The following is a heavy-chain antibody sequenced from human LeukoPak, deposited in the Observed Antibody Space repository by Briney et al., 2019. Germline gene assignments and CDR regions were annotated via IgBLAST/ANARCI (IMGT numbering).Heavy chain of an antibody. CDR2: ISDAGSTT. J-gene: IGHJ4*02. V-gene: IGHV3-30*18. D-gene: IGHD6-19*01. CDR1: GFIFRNYG. CDR3: AKDPRTGAVSGIFYFDY. Sequence: GGSLRLSCEASGFIFRNYGMHWVRQAPGKGLEWVAVISDAGSTTYYADSVKGRFTISRDNAKNSLYLQMDSLRPEDTAVYYCAKDPRTGAVSGIFYFDYWGQGTLVTLSS.